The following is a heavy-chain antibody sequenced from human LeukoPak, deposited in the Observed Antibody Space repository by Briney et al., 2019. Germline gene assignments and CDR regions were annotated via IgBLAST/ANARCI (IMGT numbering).Heavy chain of an antibody. J-gene: IGHJ6*03. CDR2: IYYGGST. V-gene: IGHV4-59*12. CDR1: GFTFNNAW. CDR3: ARDPGSSYYYYMDV. Sequence: GSLRLSCAASGFTFNNAWMSWIRQPPGKGLEWIGYIYYGGSTYYNPSLKSRLTISVDTSKNQFSLKLSSVTAADTAVYYCARDPGSSYYYYMDVWGKGTTVTVSS. D-gene: IGHD2-2*01.